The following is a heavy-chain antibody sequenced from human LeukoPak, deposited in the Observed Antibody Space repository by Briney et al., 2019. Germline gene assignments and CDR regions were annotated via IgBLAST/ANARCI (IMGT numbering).Heavy chain of an antibody. CDR1: GYTVTGYY. V-gene: IGHV1-2*02. Sequence: ASVKVSCKGSGYTVTGYYMHWVRQAPGQGLEWMRWINPNSGGTNYAQKFQGRVTMARDTSLSTAYMELSRLRSDDTAEYYCARGLDYYDRSGYPYFDYCGQGTLVTVSP. J-gene: IGHJ4*02. CDR3: ARGLDYYDRSGYPYFDY. D-gene: IGHD3-22*01. CDR2: INPNSGGT.